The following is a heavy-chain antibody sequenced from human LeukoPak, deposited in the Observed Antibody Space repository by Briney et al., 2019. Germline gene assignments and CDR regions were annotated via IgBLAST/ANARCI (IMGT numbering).Heavy chain of an antibody. CDR1: GFTFSSYS. CDR2: ISSSSSYI. Sequence: GGSLRLSCAASGFTFSSYSMNWVRQAPGKGLEWVSSISSSSSYIYYADSVKGRFIISRDNAKNSLYLQMNSLRAEDTAVYYCARGYCSGGSCYSGWFDPWGQGTLVTVSS. CDR3: ARGYCSGGSCYSGWFDP. J-gene: IGHJ5*02. V-gene: IGHV3-21*01. D-gene: IGHD2-15*01.